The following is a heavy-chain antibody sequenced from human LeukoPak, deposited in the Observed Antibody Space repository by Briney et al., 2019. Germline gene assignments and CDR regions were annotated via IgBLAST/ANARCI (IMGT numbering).Heavy chain of an antibody. D-gene: IGHD2-2*01. CDR1: GFTFRSYA. J-gene: IGHJ3*01. CDR3: ARPYCSRPDCYADSFDV. CDR2: IWYDGTSE. V-gene: IGHV3-33*01. Sequence: PGRSLRLSCAASGFTFRSYAMHWVRQAPGKGLEWVAVIWYDGTSENYGDSVKGRFTISRDNSKSMVYLQMSSLRAEDTAVYYCARPYCSRPDCYADSFDVGGKGTMVTVFS.